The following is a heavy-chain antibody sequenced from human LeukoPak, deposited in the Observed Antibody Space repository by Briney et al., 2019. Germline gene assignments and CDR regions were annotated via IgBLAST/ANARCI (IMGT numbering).Heavy chain of an antibody. D-gene: IGHD3-10*01. V-gene: IGHV4-61*09. J-gene: IGHJ4*02. Sequence: KPSETLSLTCAVSGGSITRGSYYWTWIRQPAGKALEWIGHVFTSGNTNYNPSLKGRVTISIETSKSQFSLSLNSVTAADTAVYYCAANSADYNTLGSSYKVWGQGTLVTVSS. CDR2: VFTSGNT. CDR3: AANSADYNTLGSSYKV. CDR1: GGSITRGSYY.